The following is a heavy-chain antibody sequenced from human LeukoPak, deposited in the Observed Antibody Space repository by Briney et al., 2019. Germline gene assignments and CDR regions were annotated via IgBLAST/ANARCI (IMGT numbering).Heavy chain of an antibody. V-gene: IGHV3-30*02. CDR2: IRYDGSNK. CDR1: GFTFSTFG. J-gene: IGHJ6*03. CDR3: ARVNTIFGKYYYYYMDV. D-gene: IGHD3-3*01. Sequence: GGSLRLSCAASGFTFSTFGMHWVRQAPGKGLEWVAFIRYDGSNKYYIESVEGRFTISRDNSKNTLFLQMNSLRAEDTAVYFCARVNTIFGKYYYYYMDVWGKGTTVTVSS.